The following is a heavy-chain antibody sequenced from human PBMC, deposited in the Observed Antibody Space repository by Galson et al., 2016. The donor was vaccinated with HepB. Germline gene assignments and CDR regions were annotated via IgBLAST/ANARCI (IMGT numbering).Heavy chain of an antibody. J-gene: IGHJ1*01. D-gene: IGHD3-22*01. V-gene: IGHV3-48*04. CDR3: ARDRLKDSSGYYFKY. CDR1: GFTFSSYG. Sequence: SLRLSCAASGFTFSSYGMNWVRRAPGKGLEWISYISSRSSPMYYADSVKGRFTISRDNARNSLYLQMNSLRAEDTAVYYCARDRLKDSSGYYFKYWGQGTLVTVSS. CDR2: ISSRSSPM.